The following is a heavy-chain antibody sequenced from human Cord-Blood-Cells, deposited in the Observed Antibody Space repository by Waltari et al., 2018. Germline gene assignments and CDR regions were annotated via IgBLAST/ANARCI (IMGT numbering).Heavy chain of an antibody. J-gene: IGHJ4*02. CDR1: GFTFSRYW. CDR2: IKQDGSEK. V-gene: IGHV3-7*01. Sequence: EVQLVESGGGLVQPGGSLRLSCAASGFTFSRYWMSWVRQAPGKGLEWVANIKQDGSEKYYVDSVKGRFTISRDNAKDLLYLQMSSLRAEDTAVYYCARNSRPSDYWGQGTLVTVSS. CDR3: ARNSRPSDY. D-gene: IGHD2-15*01.